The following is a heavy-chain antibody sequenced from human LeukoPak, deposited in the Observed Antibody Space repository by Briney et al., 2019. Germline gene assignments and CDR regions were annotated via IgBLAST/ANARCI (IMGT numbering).Heavy chain of an antibody. CDR1: GGSISSYY. CDR3: ARGSGPATADWFDP. Sequence: SETLSLTCTVSGGSISSYYWSWIRQPPGKGLEWIGEINHSGSTNYNPSLKSRVTISVDTSKNQFSLKLSSVTAADTAVYYCARGSGPATADWFDPWGQGTLVTVSS. V-gene: IGHV4-34*01. J-gene: IGHJ5*02. D-gene: IGHD3-10*01. CDR2: INHSGST.